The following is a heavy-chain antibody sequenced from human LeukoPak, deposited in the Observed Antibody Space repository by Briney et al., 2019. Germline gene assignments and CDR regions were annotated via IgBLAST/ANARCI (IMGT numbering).Heavy chain of an antibody. D-gene: IGHD6-13*01. CDR2: TYYRSKWYN. J-gene: IGHJ6*02. V-gene: IGHV6-1*01. Sequence: SQTLSLTCAISGDIVSSNSAAWNWIRQSPSRGLEWLGRTYYRSKWYNEYPISVKSRITINPDTSKNQFSLQLNSVTPEDTAVYYCARDPAAAGYYYYYNLDVWGQGTTVTVSS. CDR3: ARDPAAAGYYYYYNLDV. CDR1: GDIVSSNSAA.